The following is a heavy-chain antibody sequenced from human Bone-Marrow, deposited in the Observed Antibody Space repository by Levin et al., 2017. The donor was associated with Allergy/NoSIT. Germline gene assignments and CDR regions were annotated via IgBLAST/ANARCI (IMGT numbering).Heavy chain of an antibody. CDR1: GGSISSSSYY. CDR3: ARFPLSSSGPDDAFDI. Sequence: PSETLSLTCTVSGGSISSSSYYWGWIRQPPGKGLEWIGSIYYSGSTYYNPSLKSRVTISVDTSKNQFSLKLSSVTAADTAVYYCARFPLSSSGPDDAFDIWGQGTMVTVSS. J-gene: IGHJ3*02. D-gene: IGHD3-22*01. CDR2: IYYSGST. V-gene: IGHV4-39*01.